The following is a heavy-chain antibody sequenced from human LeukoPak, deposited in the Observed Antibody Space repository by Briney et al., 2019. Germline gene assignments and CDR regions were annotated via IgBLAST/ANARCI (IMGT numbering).Heavy chain of an antibody. CDR2: IKQDGSEK. D-gene: IGHD5-24*01. CDR3: ARVSRDGYYYYYYMDV. J-gene: IGHJ6*03. V-gene: IGHV3-7*01. CDR1: GFTFSSYW. Sequence: GGSLRLSCAASGFTFSSYWMSWVRQAPGKGLEWVANIKQDGSEKYYVDSVKGRFTISRENAKNSLYLQMNSLRAEDTAVYSCARVSRDGYYYYYYMDVWGKGTTVTVSS.